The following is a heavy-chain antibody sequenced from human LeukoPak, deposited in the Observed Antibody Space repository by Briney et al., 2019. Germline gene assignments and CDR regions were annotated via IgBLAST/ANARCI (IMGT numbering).Heavy chain of an antibody. Sequence: GGSLRLSCAASGFTFSSYGMHWVRQAPGKGLEWVAVISYDGSNKYYADSVKGRFTISRDNSKNTLYLQMNILRAEDTAVYYCAKTPQGGHYYDSSGYSGYFDYWGQGTLVTVSS. CDR2: ISYDGSNK. CDR1: GFTFSSYG. D-gene: IGHD3-22*01. J-gene: IGHJ4*02. V-gene: IGHV3-30*18. CDR3: AKTPQGGHYYDSSGYSGYFDY.